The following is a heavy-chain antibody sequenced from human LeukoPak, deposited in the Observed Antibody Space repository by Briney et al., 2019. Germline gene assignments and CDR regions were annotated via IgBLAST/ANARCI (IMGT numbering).Heavy chain of an antibody. CDR3: ARFRSDNYYYYGMDV. V-gene: IGHV4-59*01. CDR2: VYYSGST. D-gene: IGHD3-22*01. J-gene: IGHJ6*02. CDR1: GGSISSYY. Sequence: SETLSLTCTVSGGSISSYYWSWIRQPPGKGLEWIGYVYYSGSTNYNPSLKSRVTISVDTSKNQFSLKLSSVTAADTAVYYCARFRSDNYYYYGMDVWDQGTTVTVSS.